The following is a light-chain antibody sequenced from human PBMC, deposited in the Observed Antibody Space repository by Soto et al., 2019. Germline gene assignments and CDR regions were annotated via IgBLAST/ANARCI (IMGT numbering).Light chain of an antibody. CDR2: DVT. CDR1: SSDVGGYNY. V-gene: IGLV2-11*01. Sequence: ALTQPRSVSGSPGQSVTISCTGTSSDVGGYNYVSWYQQHPGKAPKLMIYDVTTRPSGVPDRFSGSKSGNTASLTISGLQAEDEADYYCSSHAGSSVVFGTGTKVTVL. CDR3: SSHAGSSVV. J-gene: IGLJ1*01.